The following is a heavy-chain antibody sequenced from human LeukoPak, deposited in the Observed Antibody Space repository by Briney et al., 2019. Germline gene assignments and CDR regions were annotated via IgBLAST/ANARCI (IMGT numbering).Heavy chain of an antibody. CDR2: IGGSVTKT. CDR1: GFTFTKYA. V-gene: IGHV3-23*01. J-gene: IGHJ4*02. CDR3: AKTNYYDTTDDKPYTTHFDY. Sequence: GGSLRLSCAASGFTFTKYAISWVRQAAGEGLEWVSAIGGSVTKTFYAESGKGRFTISRDNSNNILFLQMDSLRADDTAMYYCAKTNYYDTTDDKPYTTHFDYWGQGALVTVSS. D-gene: IGHD3-22*01.